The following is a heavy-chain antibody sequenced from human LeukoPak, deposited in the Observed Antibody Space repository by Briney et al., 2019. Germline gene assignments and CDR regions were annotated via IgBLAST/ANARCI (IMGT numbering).Heavy chain of an antibody. CDR3: ARDGYASGSHDY. J-gene: IGHJ4*02. CDR1: GFTFTNYD. D-gene: IGHD3-10*01. Sequence: PGGSLRLSCAASGFTFTNYDMSWVRQAPGKGLEWVANIKQDGSEENYVGSVRGRFIISRDNAKNSLYLQMNSLRVDDTAVYYCARDGYASGSHDYWGQGTLVTVSS. V-gene: IGHV3-7*01. CDR2: IKQDGSEE.